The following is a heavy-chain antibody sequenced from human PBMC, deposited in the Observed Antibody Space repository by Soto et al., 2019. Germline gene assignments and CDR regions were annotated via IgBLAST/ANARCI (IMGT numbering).Heavy chain of an antibody. J-gene: IGHJ4*02. CDR2: MSYDGTTK. Sequence: QVQLVESGGGVVQPGRSLRLSCAASGFIFSNYVMYWVRQAPGKGLEWVAFMSYDGTTKYYADSVKGRFTICRDNSKNTLYLQMNNLRPEDTGVYYCAREVLWSRYFDYWGQGTLVTVSS. D-gene: IGHD2-21*01. CDR1: GFIFSNYV. V-gene: IGHV3-30-3*01. CDR3: AREVLWSRYFDY.